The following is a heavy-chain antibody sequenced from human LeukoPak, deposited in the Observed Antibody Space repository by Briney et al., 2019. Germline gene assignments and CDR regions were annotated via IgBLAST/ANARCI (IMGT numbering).Heavy chain of an antibody. Sequence: GGSLRLSCAASGFTFSSYAMNWVRQAPGKGLEWVSTISGGGGSTYYADSVKGRFTISRDSSKSTLYLQMNSLRAEDTAVYYCAKASSPLGYFDYWGQGILVTVSS. CDR3: AKASSPLGYFDY. CDR1: GFTFSSYA. CDR2: ISGGGGST. D-gene: IGHD6-13*01. V-gene: IGHV3-23*01. J-gene: IGHJ4*02.